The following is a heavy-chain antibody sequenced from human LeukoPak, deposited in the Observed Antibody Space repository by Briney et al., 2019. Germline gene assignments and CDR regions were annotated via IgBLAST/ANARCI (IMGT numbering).Heavy chain of an antibody. V-gene: IGHV4-59*08. CDR3: ARGAGWYEH. D-gene: IGHD6-13*01. CDR1: GVAISGYH. CDR2: IYYTGST. Sequence: PSETLSLSCTVSGVAISGYHRSWIRQSPEKGLEWVAYIYYTGSTNYNPSLKSQVTISLDASKNKFVLRLSTVTAADTAVYYCARGAGWYEHWGQGILVTVSS. J-gene: IGHJ5*02.